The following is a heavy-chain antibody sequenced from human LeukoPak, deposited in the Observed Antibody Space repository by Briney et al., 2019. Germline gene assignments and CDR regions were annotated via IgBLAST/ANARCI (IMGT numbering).Heavy chain of an antibody. J-gene: IGHJ4*02. CDR1: GFTFSMYE. Sequence: GGSLRLSCSASGFTFSMYEMNWVRQAPGKGLEWVSYISRSGDTIYFADSVKGRFTISRDNDKNSLYLQMSSLRDEDTAVYYCARDYASDYWGQGTLVTVSS. D-gene: IGHD3-10*01. CDR3: ARDYASDY. CDR2: ISRSGDTI. V-gene: IGHV3-48*03.